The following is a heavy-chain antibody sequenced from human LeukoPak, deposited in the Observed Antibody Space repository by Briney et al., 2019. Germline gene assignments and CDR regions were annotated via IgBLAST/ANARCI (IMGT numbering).Heavy chain of an antibody. CDR2: IIRIFGTA. J-gene: IGHJ3*02. V-gene: IGHV1-69*13. CDR3: AREHHSTNEGTVAFDI. D-gene: IGHD2-8*01. Sequence: PSVKVSCKASGGTFSSYAISWVRQAPGQGLEWIGGIIRIFGTANYAQKFQGRVTITADESTSTAYMELSSLRSEDTAVYYCAREHHSTNEGTVAFDIWGQGTMVTVSS. CDR1: GGTFSSYA.